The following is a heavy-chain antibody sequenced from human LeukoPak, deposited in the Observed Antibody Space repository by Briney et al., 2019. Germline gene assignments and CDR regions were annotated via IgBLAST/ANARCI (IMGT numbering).Heavy chain of an antibody. CDR1: GYTFTSYG. J-gene: IGHJ4*02. V-gene: IGHV1-18*01. CDR2: ISAYNGNT. CDR3: ARDGRYYYDSSGYYGGDY. D-gene: IGHD3-22*01. Sequence: ASVKVSCKASGYTFTSYGISWVRQAPGQGLEWMGWISAYNGNTNYAQKLQGRVTMTTDTSTSTAYMELRSLRPDDTAVYYCARDGRYYYDSSGYYGGDYWGQGTLVTVSS.